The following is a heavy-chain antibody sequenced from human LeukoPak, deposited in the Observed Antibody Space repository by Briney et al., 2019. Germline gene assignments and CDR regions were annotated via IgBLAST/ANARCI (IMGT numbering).Heavy chain of an antibody. CDR1: KFTFSSYG. V-gene: IGHV3-30*18. Sequence: QPWGVLRLSCAASKFTFSSYGMHWVRQAPGKGLEWVAVISYDGSNKYYADSVRGRFTISRDNSKNTLYLHMNSLRPEDTAVYYCAKSRHPYTWNDGAFFDYWGQGTLVTVSS. D-gene: IGHD1-20*01. CDR2: ISYDGSNK. CDR3: AKSRHPYTWNDGAFFDY. J-gene: IGHJ4*02.